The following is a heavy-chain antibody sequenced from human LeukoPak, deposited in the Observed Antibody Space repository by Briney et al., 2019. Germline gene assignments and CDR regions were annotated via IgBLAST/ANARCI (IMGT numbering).Heavy chain of an antibody. J-gene: IGHJ4*02. D-gene: IGHD2-21*02. CDR2: ISSNGGST. Sequence: GGSLRLSCAASGFTFSRYTMHWVRQAPGKGLEYVSTISSNGGSTYYANSMKGRFTISRDNSKNTLYLQMGSLRAEDMAVYYCARGRLVVTAMDHWGQGTLVTVSS. CDR1: GFTFSRYT. V-gene: IGHV3-64*01. CDR3: ARGRLVVTAMDH.